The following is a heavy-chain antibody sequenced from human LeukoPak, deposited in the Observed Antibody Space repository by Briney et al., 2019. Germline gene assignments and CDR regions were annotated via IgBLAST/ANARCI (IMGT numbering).Heavy chain of an antibody. CDR3: AKDQSASVGATEFDS. V-gene: IGHV3-30-3*01. CDR2: LSYGGTNK. CDR1: GFTFSDYA. Sequence: GGSLRLSCAASGFTFSDYAMHWVRQAPGKGLEWVAVLSYGGTNKYYADSVKGRFTISRDNSKNTMFLQMNSPRAEDTAVYYCAKDQSASVGATEFDSWGQGTLVTVSS. D-gene: IGHD1-26*01. J-gene: IGHJ4*02.